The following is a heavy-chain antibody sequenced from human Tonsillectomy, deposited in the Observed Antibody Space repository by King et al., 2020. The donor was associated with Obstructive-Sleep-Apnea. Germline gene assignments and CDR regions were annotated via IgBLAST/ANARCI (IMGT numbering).Heavy chain of an antibody. D-gene: IGHD5-18*01. Sequence: VQLQESGPGLVKPSETLSLTCTVSGSSISSGYYWGWIRQPPGKGLEWIGSIYHSGSTYYNPSLKSRVTISVDTSKNQFSLKLSSVTAADTAVYYCARDGIHLGNDYWGQGTLVTVSS. V-gene: IGHV4-38-2*02. CDR3: ARDGIHLGNDY. J-gene: IGHJ4*02. CDR1: GSSISSGYY. CDR2: IYHSGST.